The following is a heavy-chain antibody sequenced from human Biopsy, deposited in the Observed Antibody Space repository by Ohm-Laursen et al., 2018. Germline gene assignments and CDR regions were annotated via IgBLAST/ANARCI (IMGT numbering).Heavy chain of an antibody. D-gene: IGHD3-22*01. V-gene: IGHV4-34*01. CDR1: GGSFTGYY. J-gene: IGHJ4*02. CDR2: INHSGST. Sequence: SETLSLTCAVYGGSFTGYYWSWIRQPPGKGLEWIGEINHSGSTNYNPSLKSRVTISLDTSKNQLSLKLSSVTAADTAVYYCARESDSSGYYHRDYWGQGTLVTVSS. CDR3: ARESDSSGYYHRDY.